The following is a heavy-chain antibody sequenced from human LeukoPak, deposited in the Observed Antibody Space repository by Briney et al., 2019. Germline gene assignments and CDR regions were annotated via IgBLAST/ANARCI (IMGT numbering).Heavy chain of an antibody. V-gene: IGHV4-59*01. D-gene: IGHD6-13*01. CDR2: IYYSGST. CDR3: ARGTRGREYSSSWYPLFDY. Sequence: SETLSLTCTVSGGSISSYYWSWIRQPPGKGLEWIGYIYYSGSTNYNPSLKSRVTISVDTSKNQFSLKLSSVTAADTAVYYCARGTRGREYSSSWYPLFDYWGQGTLVTVSS. CDR1: GGSISSYY. J-gene: IGHJ4*02.